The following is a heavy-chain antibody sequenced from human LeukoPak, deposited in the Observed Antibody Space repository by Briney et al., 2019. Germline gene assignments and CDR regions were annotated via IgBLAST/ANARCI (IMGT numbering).Heavy chain of an antibody. D-gene: IGHD6-13*01. CDR2: ISYDGSNK. J-gene: IGHJ4*02. CDR3: ARDPIAAPEYYFDY. CDR1: GFTFSSDA. Sequence: GGSLRLSCVASGFTFSSDAMHWVRQAPGKGLEWVAVISYDGSNKYYADSVKGRFTISRDNSKNTLYLQMNSLRAEDTAVYYCARDPIAAPEYYFDYWGQGTLVTVSS. V-gene: IGHV3-30*04.